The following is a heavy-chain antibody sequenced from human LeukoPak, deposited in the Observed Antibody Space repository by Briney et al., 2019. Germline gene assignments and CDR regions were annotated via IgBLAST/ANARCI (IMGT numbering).Heavy chain of an antibody. J-gene: IGHJ4*02. D-gene: IGHD3-22*01. Sequence: PGGSLRLSCAASGFTFSSYWMSWVRQAPGKGLEWVANIKQDESEKYYVDSVKGRFTISRDNAKNSLYLQMDSLRAEDTAVYYCARGGLVTITTLDYWGQGTLVTVSS. V-gene: IGHV3-7*01. CDR3: ARGGLVTITTLDY. CDR2: IKQDESEK. CDR1: GFTFSSYW.